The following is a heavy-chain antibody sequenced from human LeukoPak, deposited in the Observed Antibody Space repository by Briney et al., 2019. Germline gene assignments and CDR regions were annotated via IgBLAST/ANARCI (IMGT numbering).Heavy chain of an antibody. CDR1: GFTFSSYS. V-gene: IGHV3-48*04. CDR3: ARDRGGSYSAIDY. D-gene: IGHD1-26*01. Sequence: PGGALRLSCAASGFTFSSYSMNWVRQAPGKGREWVSFISSSSSTIYYADSVKGRFTISRDNAKNSLYLQMNSLRAEDTPVYYCARDRGGSYSAIDYWGQGTLVTVSS. J-gene: IGHJ4*02. CDR2: ISSSSSTI.